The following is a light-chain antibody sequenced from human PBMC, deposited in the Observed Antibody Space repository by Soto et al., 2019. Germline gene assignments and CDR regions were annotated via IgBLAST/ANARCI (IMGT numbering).Light chain of an antibody. CDR3: QRYHTYSPGT. V-gene: IGKV1-9*01. CDR1: QSVISY. J-gene: IGKJ1*01. Sequence: IQLTQSPSSLSASVGDRVTITCRASQSVISYLDWYQQKPGRAPKLLIYDTSTLQSGVPSRFIGSGSGTEFNFTITIMQPEDVETETCQRYHTYSPGTFGQGTKVDIK. CDR2: DTS.